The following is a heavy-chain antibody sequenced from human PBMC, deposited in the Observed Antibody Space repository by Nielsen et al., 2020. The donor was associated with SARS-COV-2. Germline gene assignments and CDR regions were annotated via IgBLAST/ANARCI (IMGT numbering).Heavy chain of an antibody. CDR2: LKLVGGEK. J-gene: IGHJ4*02. CDR3: ARVGFYGDPEYLDY. Sequence: GESLKISCAASGFTFTNAWMTWVRQAPGKGLEGGGNLKLVGGEKNYVDSVKGGFTISRDNARNTLYLQMTSLRVEDTAVYYCARVGFYGDPEYLDYWGPGTLVTVSS. CDR1: GFTFTNAW. D-gene: IGHD4-17*01. V-gene: IGHV3-7*01.